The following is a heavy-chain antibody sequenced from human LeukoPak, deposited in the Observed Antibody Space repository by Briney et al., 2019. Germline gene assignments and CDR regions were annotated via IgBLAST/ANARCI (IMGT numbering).Heavy chain of an antibody. D-gene: IGHD6-6*01. CDR2: ISYDGSNK. V-gene: IGHV3-30-3*01. CDR3: ETYSSSYSFDY. Sequence: GGSLRLSCAASGFTFSSYAMHWVRQAPGKGLEWVAVISYDGSNKYYADSVKGRFTISRDNSKNTLYLQMNSLRAEDTAVYYCETYSSSYSFDYWGQGPLVTVSS. J-gene: IGHJ4*02. CDR1: GFTFSSYA.